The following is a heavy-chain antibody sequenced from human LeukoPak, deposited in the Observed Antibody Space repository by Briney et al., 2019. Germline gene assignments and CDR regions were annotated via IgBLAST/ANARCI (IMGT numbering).Heavy chain of an antibody. Sequence: PGGSLSLSCAASGFTFTNYAMSWVRQAPGKGLEWVSTIIGSGISTYYADSVKGRFTIPRDNSQNTLYLHMNSLTAADTAVYYWVKDLKRHFGGDGGRKWGQGTLVTVSS. CDR2: IIGSGIST. D-gene: IGHD3-9*01. CDR1: GFTFTNYA. CDR3: VKDLKRHFGGDGGRK. J-gene: IGHJ4*02. V-gene: IGHV3-23*01.